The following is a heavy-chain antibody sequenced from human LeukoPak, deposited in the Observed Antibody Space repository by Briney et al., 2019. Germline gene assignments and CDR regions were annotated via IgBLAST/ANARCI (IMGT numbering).Heavy chain of an antibody. CDR3: ARKTYYYDSSVVNWFDP. CDR2: MYCSGSA. Sequence: SETLSLTCAVSGGSISSSSYYWGWIRQPPGKGLECIGSMYCSGSAYSNPSLKSRVTISVDTSKNPFSLKLSSVTAADTAVYYCARKTYYYDSSVVNWFDPWGQGTLVTVSS. D-gene: IGHD3-22*01. CDR1: GGSISSSSYY. J-gene: IGHJ5*02. V-gene: IGHV4-39*01.